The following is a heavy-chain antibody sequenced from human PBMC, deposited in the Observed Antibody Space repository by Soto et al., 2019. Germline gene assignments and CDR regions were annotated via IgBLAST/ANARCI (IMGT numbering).Heavy chain of an antibody. Sequence: KASETLSLTCAVSGGSLSSSNWWSWVRRPPGKGLEWIGEIYHSGSTNYNPSIKSRVTISVDKSKNQFSLKLSSVTAADTAVYYCASRSIGYCSGGSCYTPPGFDYWGQGTLVTVSS. CDR3: ASRSIGYCSGGSCYTPPGFDY. CDR1: GGSLSSSNW. V-gene: IGHV4-4*02. J-gene: IGHJ4*02. CDR2: IYHSGST. D-gene: IGHD2-15*01.